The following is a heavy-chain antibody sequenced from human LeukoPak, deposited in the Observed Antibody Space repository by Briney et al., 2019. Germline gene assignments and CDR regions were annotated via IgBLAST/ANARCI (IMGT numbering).Heavy chain of an antibody. CDR2: TNTDGTTT. CDR3: ARQFCSGGSCSYSDY. J-gene: IGHJ4*02. CDR1: GFTFSSSW. Sequence: GGSLRLSCAASGFTFSSSWIHWVRQAPGKGLVWVSRTNTDGTTTTYADSVKGRFVISRDNAKNTLFLQMNSLRVEDTAVYYCARQFCSGGSCSYSDYWGQGTLVTVSS. D-gene: IGHD2-15*01. V-gene: IGHV3-74*01.